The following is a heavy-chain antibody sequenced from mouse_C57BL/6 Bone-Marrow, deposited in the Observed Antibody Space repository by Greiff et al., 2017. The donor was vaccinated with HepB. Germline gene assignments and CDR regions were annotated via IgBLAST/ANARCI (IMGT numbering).Heavy chain of an antibody. V-gene: IGHV5-17*01. J-gene: IGHJ1*03. CDR3: ARSYCGSSYWYFDV. Sequence: EVQGVESGGGLVKPGGSLKLSCAASGFTFSDYGMHWVRQAPEKGLEWVAYISSGSSTIYYADTVKGRVTISRDNAKNTMFLQMTSLRSEDAAMYYCARSYCGSSYWYFDVWGTGTTVTVSS. CDR1: GFTFSDYG. CDR2: ISSGSSTI. D-gene: IGHD1-1*01.